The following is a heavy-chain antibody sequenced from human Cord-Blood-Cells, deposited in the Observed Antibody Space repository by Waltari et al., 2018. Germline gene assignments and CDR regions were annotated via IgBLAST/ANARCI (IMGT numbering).Heavy chain of an antibody. CDR2: INAGNGNT. V-gene: IGHV1-3*01. CDR3: ARTPGSLGPYYFDY. D-gene: IGHD1-26*01. CDR1: GYTFTSYA. Sequence: QVQLVQSGAELKKPGASVKVSFKASGYTFTSYAMHWVRQAPGQRLEWMGWINAGNGNTKYSQKFQGRVTITRDTSASTAYMELSSLRSEDTAVYYCARTPGSLGPYYFDYWGQGTLVTVSS. J-gene: IGHJ4*02.